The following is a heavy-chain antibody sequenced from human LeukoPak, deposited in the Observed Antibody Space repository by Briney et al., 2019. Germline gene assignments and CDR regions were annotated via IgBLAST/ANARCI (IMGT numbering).Heavy chain of an antibody. J-gene: IGHJ6*02. CDR1: GFTFSSYA. V-gene: IGHV3-23*01. CDR3: ARGITPYDFWSGPQYGMDV. Sequence: GGSLRLSCAASGFTFSSYAMSWVRQAPGKGLEWVSAISGSGGSTYYADSVKGRFTISRDNSKNTLYLQMNSLRAEDTAVYYCARGITPYDFWSGPQYGMDVWGQGTTVTVSS. D-gene: IGHD3-3*01. CDR2: ISGSGGST.